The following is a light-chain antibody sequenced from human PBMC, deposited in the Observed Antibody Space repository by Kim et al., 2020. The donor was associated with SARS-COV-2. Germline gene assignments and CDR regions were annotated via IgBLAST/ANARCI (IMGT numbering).Light chain of an antibody. CDR1: SSNIGTDYD. J-gene: IGLJ2*01. V-gene: IGLV1-40*01. CDR3: QSHDLSLWSV. Sequence: GQRVTISCTGSSSNIGTDYDVHWYQQVPGTAPKLLIYGNNNRPSGVPDRFSGSKSGTSASLAITGLQAEDEADYYCQSHDLSLWSVFGGGTKVTVL. CDR2: GNN.